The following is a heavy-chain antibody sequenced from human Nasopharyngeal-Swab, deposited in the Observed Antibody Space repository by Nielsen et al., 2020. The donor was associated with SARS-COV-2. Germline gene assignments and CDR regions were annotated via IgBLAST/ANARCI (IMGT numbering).Heavy chain of an antibody. Sequence: GESLKISCAASGFTFSSYDMHWVRQATGKGPEWVSAIGTAGDTYYPGSVKGRFTIPRENAKNSLYLQMNSLRAGDTAVYYCARGKYDSSGYYLGDYYFDYWGQGTLVTVSS. CDR1: GFTFSSYD. CDR3: ARGKYDSSGYYLGDYYFDY. CDR2: IGTAGDT. V-gene: IGHV3-13*01. D-gene: IGHD3-22*01. J-gene: IGHJ4*02.